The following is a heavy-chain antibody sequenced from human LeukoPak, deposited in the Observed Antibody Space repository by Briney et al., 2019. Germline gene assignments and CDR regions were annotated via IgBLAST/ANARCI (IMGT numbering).Heavy chain of an antibody. V-gene: IGHV4-59*01. D-gene: IGHD5-24*01. J-gene: IGHJ6*03. CDR3: ARGVEMATIWYYYYYMDV. CDR2: IYYSGST. CDR1: GGSISSYY. Sequence: SETLSLTCTVSGGSISSYYWSWIRQPPGKGLEWIGYIYYSGSTNYNPSLKSRVTVSVDTSKNQFSLKLSSVTAADTAVYYCARGVEMATIWYYYYYMDVWGKGTTVTVSS.